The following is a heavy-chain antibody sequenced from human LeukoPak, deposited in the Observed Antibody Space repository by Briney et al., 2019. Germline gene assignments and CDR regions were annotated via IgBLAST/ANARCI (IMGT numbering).Heavy chain of an antibody. J-gene: IGHJ5*02. V-gene: IGHV4-39*07. CDR2: IYYSGST. CDR3: ASIHYFDSSDNWFDP. CDR1: GGSISSSSYY. Sequence: SETLSLTCTVSGGSISSSSYYWGWIRQPPGKGLEWIGSIYYSGSTYYNPSLKSRVTISLDTSKNQFSLKLTSVTAADTAVYYCASIHYFDSSDNWFDPWGQGTLVTVSS. D-gene: IGHD3-22*01.